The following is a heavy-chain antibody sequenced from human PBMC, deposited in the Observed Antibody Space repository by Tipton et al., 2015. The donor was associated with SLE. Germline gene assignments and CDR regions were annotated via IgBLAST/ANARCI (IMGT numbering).Heavy chain of an antibody. J-gene: IGHJ4*02. D-gene: IGHD5-18*01. V-gene: IGHV4-34*01. CDR2: INHSGST. Sequence: TLSLTCAVYGGSFSGYYWSWIRQPPGKGLEWIGEINHSGSTNYNPSLKSRVTISVDTSKNQFSLKLSSVTAADTAVYYCARGRVDTPMDFDYWGQGTLVTVSS. CDR1: GGSFSGYY. CDR3: ARGRVDTPMDFDY.